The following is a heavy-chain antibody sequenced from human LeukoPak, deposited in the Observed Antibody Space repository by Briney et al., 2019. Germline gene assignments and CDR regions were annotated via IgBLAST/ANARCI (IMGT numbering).Heavy chain of an antibody. D-gene: IGHD3-10*01. J-gene: IGHJ6*03. V-gene: IGHV3-23*01. CDR2: ISGSGGST. CDR3: AKDQDYYGSGSYYNNYYYYMDV. Sequence: GGSLRLSCAASGFTFSSYAMSWARQAPGKGLEWVSAISGSGGSTYYADSVKGRFTISRDNSKNTLYLQMNSLRAEGTAVYYCAKDQDYYGSGSYYNNYYYYMDVWGKGTTVTVSS. CDR1: GFTFSSYA.